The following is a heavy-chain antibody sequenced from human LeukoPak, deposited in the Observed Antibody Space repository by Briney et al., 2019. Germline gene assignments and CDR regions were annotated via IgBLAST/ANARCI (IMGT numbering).Heavy chain of an antibody. CDR3: AKGQSYYYDSSAPDY. D-gene: IGHD3-22*01. CDR1: GFTFDDYA. CDR2: ISWGSGSI. V-gene: IGHV3-9*01. Sequence: GGSLRLSCAASGFTFDDYAMHWVRQAPGKGLEGVSGISWGSGSIGYADSVKGRFTISRDNAKTSLYLQMNSLRVEDTSLYYCAKGQSYYYDSSAPDYWGQGTLVTVSS. J-gene: IGHJ4*02.